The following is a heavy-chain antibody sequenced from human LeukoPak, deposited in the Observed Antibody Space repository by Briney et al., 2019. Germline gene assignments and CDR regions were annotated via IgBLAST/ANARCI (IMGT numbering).Heavy chain of an antibody. Sequence: GGSLRLSCAASGFTFSSYAMSWVRQAPGKGLEWVSAISGSGGSTYYADSVKGRFTISRDNAKNSLYLQMNSLRAEDTAVYYCARGSSSWYRPQNWFDPWGQGTLVTVSS. CDR1: GFTFSSYA. V-gene: IGHV3-23*01. D-gene: IGHD6-13*01. CDR2: ISGSGGST. CDR3: ARGSSSWYRPQNWFDP. J-gene: IGHJ5*02.